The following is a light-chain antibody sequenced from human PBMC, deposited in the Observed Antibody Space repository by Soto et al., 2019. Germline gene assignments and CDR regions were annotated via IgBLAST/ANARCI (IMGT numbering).Light chain of an antibody. CDR1: QNINTW. Sequence: DTQMTQSPSTLSASVGDTVTITCRARQNINTWLAWYQQKPEKVPKLLIYGASTLEDGVPSRFSGSRSGTEFTLTINSLQPDYFATYYCQRYDGYFGQGTKLEIK. V-gene: IGKV1-5*01. CDR3: QRYDGY. J-gene: IGKJ2*01. CDR2: GAS.